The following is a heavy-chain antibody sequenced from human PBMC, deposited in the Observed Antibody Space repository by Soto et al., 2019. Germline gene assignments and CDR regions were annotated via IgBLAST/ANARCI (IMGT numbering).Heavy chain of an antibody. J-gene: IGHJ4*02. CDR3: VRDYSGSSFDY. Sequence: SETLSLTCTVSGVSITSHYWTWIRQPPGKGLEWIGNIHYSGSTNYSPSLKSRVIISVDTSENQSSLKLSSVTTADTAVYYCVRDYSGSSFDYWGQGTLVTVSS. D-gene: IGHD1-26*01. CDR2: IHYSGST. V-gene: IGHV4-59*11. CDR1: GVSITSHY.